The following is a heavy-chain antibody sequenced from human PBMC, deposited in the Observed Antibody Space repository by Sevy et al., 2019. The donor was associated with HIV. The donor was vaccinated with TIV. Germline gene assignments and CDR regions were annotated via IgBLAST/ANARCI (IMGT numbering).Heavy chain of an antibody. CDR1: GYTFSSYG. J-gene: IGHJ6*02. CDR2: ISDYNGYT. Sequence: ASVKVSCKASGYTFSSYGISWVRQAPGQGLEWMGWISDYNGYTNYAHKFQGRVTMSTETSTRTAYMELRSLRSDYTAVYFCAREGYYYRSGTYRPPNYYGMDVWGQGTAVTVSS. D-gene: IGHD3-10*01. CDR3: AREGYYYRSGTYRPPNYYGMDV. V-gene: IGHV1-18*01.